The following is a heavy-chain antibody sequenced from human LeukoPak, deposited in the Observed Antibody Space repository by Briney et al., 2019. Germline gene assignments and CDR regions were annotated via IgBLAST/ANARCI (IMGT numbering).Heavy chain of an antibody. V-gene: IGHV3-9*01. J-gene: IGHJ4*02. Sequence: PGRSLRLSCAASGFTFADYTMHWVRQSPGKGLGWVSGISWNSGSIGCADSVKGRFTISRHNAKNSLYLQMNSLRAEDTALYYCALGRSADIDYWGQGTLVTASP. CDR2: ISWNSGSI. CDR1: GFTFADYT. CDR3: ALGRSADIDY. D-gene: IGHD2-2*01.